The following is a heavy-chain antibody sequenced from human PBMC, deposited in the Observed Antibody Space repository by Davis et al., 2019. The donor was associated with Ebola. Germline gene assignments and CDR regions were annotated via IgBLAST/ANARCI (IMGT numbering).Heavy chain of an antibody. CDR2: ISAYNGNT. J-gene: IGHJ4*02. Sequence: ASVQVSCKASGYTFTSYGITWVRQAPAQGLEWMGWISAYNGNTHYAQKLQGRVTMTTDTSTSTAYMELRSLSSDDTAVYYCARDLRGAAALGSNKWRFYFDYWGQGTLVSVSS. CDR3: ARDLRGAAALGSNKWRFYFDY. V-gene: IGHV1-18*04. D-gene: IGHD6-13*01. CDR1: GYTFTSYG.